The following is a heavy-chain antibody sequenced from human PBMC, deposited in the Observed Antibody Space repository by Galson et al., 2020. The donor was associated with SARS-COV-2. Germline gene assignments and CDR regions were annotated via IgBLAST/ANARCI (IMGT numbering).Heavy chain of an antibody. CDR3: ARGVVGGGDYFDY. V-gene: IGHV3-53*01. CDR1: GFTVTNTY. D-gene: IGHD3-22*01. J-gene: IGHJ4*02. CDR2: IYSGGST. Sequence: GGSLRLSCAASGFTVTNTYMIWVRQAPGKGLEWVSVIYSGGSTYYADSVKGRFTISRDKSKNTLNLQMNGLTAEDTAVYYCARGVVGGGDYFDYWGQGTTVTVSS.